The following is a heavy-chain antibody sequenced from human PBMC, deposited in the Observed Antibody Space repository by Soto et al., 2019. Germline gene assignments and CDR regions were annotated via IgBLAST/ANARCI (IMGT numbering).Heavy chain of an antibody. J-gene: IGHJ6*02. CDR2: IYTSGST. Sequence: SETLSLTCTVSGGSISSYYWSWIRQPAGKGLEWIGRIYTSGSTNYNPSLKSRVTMSVDTSKNQFSLKLSSVTAADTAVYYCARVLDSSSWTSSMEVWGQGTTVTVS. V-gene: IGHV4-4*07. D-gene: IGHD6-13*01. CDR3: ARVLDSSSWTSSMEV. CDR1: GGSISSYY.